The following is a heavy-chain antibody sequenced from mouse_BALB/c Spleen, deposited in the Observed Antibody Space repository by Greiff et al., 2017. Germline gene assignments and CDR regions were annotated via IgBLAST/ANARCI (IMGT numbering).Heavy chain of an antibody. D-gene: IGHD1-2*01. CDR2: IYWDDDK. CDR3: ARQITTAFDY. Sequence: QVTLKESGPGILQPSQTLSLTCSFSGFSLSTSGMGVSWIRQPSGKGLEWLAHIYWDDDKRYNPSLKSRLTISKDTSRNQVFLKITSVDTADTATYYCARQITTAFDYWGQGTTLTVSS. V-gene: IGHV8-12*01. J-gene: IGHJ2*01. CDR1: GFSLSTSGMG.